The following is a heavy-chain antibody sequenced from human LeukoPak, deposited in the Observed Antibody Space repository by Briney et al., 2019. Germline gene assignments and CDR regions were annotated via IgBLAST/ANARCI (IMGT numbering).Heavy chain of an antibody. J-gene: IGHJ4*02. D-gene: IGHD3-22*01. CDR1: GFTFSSYA. Sequence: GESLKISCAASGFTFSSYAMSWVRQAPGKGLEWVSAISGSGGSTYYADSVRGRFTISRDDSKNTLYLQMNSLRAEDTAVYYCAKGKGYYDSSGDYFDYWGQGTLVTVSS. V-gene: IGHV3-23*01. CDR2: ISGSGGST. CDR3: AKGKGYYDSSGDYFDY.